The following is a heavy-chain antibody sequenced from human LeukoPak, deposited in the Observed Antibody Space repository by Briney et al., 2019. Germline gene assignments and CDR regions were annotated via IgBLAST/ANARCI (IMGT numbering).Heavy chain of an antibody. CDR3: ARGLLDDILTGYYGHLDNWFDP. CDR2: IIPIFGTA. CDR1: GGTFSSYA. J-gene: IGHJ5*02. D-gene: IGHD3-9*01. Sequence: GASVKVSCKASGGTFSSYAISWVRQAPGQGLEWMEGIIPIFGTANYAQKFQGRVTMTRDTSTSTVYMELSSLRSEDTAVYYCARGLLDDILTGYYGHLDNWFDPWGQGTLVTVSS. V-gene: IGHV1-69*05.